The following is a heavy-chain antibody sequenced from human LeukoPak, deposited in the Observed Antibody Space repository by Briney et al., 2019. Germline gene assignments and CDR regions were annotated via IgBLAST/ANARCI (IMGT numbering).Heavy chain of an antibody. J-gene: IGHJ4*02. CDR1: GYTFTGYY. D-gene: IGHD1-26*01. CDR2: INPNSDGT. CDR3: ARAEDSGSYNY. V-gene: IGHV1-2*02. Sequence: GASVKVSCKASGYTFTGYYMHWVRQAPGQGLEWMGWINPNSDGTNYAQKFQGRVTMTRDTSISTAYMELSRLRSDDTAVYYCARAEDSGSYNYWGQGTLVTVSS.